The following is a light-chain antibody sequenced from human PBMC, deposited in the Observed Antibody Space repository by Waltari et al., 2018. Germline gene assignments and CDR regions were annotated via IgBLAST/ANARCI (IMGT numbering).Light chain of an antibody. CDR1: QSITSF. CDR3: QQSSITPYT. Sequence: IQMTQPQSSLFASVGDGLPIPCRASQSITSFLNWYQQIPGKAPKLLIYAASSLQSGVPSRFSGSGSGTDFTLTISSLQPEDFATYYCQQSSITPYTFGQGTKLAIK. CDR2: AAS. J-gene: IGKJ2*01. V-gene: IGKV1-39*01.